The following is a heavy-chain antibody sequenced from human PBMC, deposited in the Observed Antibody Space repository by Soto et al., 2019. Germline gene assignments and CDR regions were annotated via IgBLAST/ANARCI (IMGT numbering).Heavy chain of an antibody. J-gene: IGHJ4*02. CDR3: ERGGGGSYYGGFDY. CDR2: IGTAGDT. CDR1: GFTFSSYD. V-gene: IGHV3-13*01. Sequence: GGSLRLSCAASGFTFSSYDMHWVRQATGKGLEWVSAIGTAGDTYYPGSVKGRFTISRENAKNSLYLQMNSLRAGDTGVFYCERGGGGSYYGGFDYWGQGTLVTVSS. D-gene: IGHD1-26*01.